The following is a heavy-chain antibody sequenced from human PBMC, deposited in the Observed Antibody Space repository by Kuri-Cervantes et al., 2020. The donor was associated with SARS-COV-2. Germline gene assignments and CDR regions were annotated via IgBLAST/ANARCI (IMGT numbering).Heavy chain of an antibody. Sequence: SETLSLTCAVSGYSISSGYYWGWIRQPPGKGLEWIGSIYYSGSTYYNPSLKSRVTISVDTSKNQFSLKLSSVTAADTAVYYCARVLATVTPFDYWGQGTLVT. J-gene: IGHJ4*02. D-gene: IGHD4-17*01. CDR1: GYSISSGYY. CDR3: ARVLATVTPFDY. V-gene: IGHV4-38-2*01. CDR2: IYYSGST.